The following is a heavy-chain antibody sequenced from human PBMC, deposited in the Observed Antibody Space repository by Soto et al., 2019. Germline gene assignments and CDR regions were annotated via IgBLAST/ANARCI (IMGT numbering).Heavy chain of an antibody. CDR1: SVSVSGSYW. D-gene: IGHD1-7*01. CDR2: IDHSGHT. J-gene: IGHJ4*02. V-gene: IGHV4-4*02. Sequence: QVQIQESGPGLVKPSGTLSLACSVSSVSVSGSYWCAWVRQPPGKGLEWIGEIDHSGHTNYNPSLKSRVTMSRDNSKNQFSLNLRSVTAADTAVYYGARSNWNYVRTLDYWGQGTQVIVSS. CDR3: ARSNWNYVRTLDY.